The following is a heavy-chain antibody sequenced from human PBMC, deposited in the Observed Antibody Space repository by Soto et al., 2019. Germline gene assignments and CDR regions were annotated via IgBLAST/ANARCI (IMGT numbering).Heavy chain of an antibody. CDR1: GFIFEDFA. CDR2: ISWNSATL. V-gene: IGHV3-9*01. J-gene: IGHJ4*02. Sequence: GGSLRLSCVGSGFIFEDFAMNWVRQVPGKGLEWVSGISWNSATLAYADSVKGRFIVSRDNAKNILYLQMNSLRAEDAALYYCAKDVGSYYYDTSAYLYDYWGQGTLVTVS. D-gene: IGHD3-22*01. CDR3: AKDVGSYYYDTSAYLYDY.